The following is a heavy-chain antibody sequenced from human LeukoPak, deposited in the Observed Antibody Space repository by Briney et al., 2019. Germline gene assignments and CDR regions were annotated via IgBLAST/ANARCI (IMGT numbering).Heavy chain of an antibody. D-gene: IGHD3-22*01. CDR1: GFSFGDYA. V-gene: IGHV3-49*04. CDR2: IRSEAYGATT. J-gene: IGHJ3*02. CDR3: TRAKHYYHDSSGYYQRGDDAFDI. Sequence: PGGSLRLSCAASGFSFGDYAMSWVRQAPGKGLEWVGFIRSEAYGATTEYAASVKGRFSISSDDSKGIAYLQMNSLKTEDAAVYYCTRAKHYYHDSSGYYQRGDDAFDIWGQGTMVTVSS.